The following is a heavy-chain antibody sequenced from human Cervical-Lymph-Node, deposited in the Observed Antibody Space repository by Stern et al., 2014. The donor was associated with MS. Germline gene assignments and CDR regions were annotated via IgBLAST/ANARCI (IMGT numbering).Heavy chain of an antibody. CDR3: AREDLADTAPSDF. CDR2: VVPIDGVE. D-gene: IGHD5-18*01. Sequence: VQLVESGAEVKKPGSSVKVSFKASGDTFNNYIFSWVRQAPGQGLEWMGRVVPIDGVENYAQKFQDRVTISADKSTSTVYMELRSLRSEDTAIYYCAREDLADTAPSDFWGQGTLVTVSS. V-gene: IGHV1-69*09. CDR1: GDTFNNYI. J-gene: IGHJ4*02.